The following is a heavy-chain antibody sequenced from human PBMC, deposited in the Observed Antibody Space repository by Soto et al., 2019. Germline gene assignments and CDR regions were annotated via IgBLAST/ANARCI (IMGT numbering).Heavy chain of an antibody. CDR3: AREVNSSPARGPNWFDP. J-gene: IGHJ5*02. V-gene: IGHV4-4*02. D-gene: IGHD6-13*01. Sequence: QVQLQESGPGLVQPSGTLSLTCAVSGDSINNSHWWSWVRQTPGKGLEWIGGTNHSGTTNYNPSLKTRVTISIDKSKNQFSLKMNSVTAADTAVYYCAREVNSSPARGPNWFDPWGQGTLVTVSS. CDR2: TNHSGTT. CDR1: GDSINNSHW.